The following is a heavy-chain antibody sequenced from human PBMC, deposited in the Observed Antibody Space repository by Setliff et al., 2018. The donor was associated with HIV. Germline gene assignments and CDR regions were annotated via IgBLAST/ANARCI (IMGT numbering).Heavy chain of an antibody. Sequence: GSLRLSCAASGFTFSDYYMSWIRQAPGKGLECVSYISFSGSDIYYAESVKGRFTISRDNAKNSLYLQMNSLRAEDTAVYYCAKDPLMWGGSYYYFDYWGQGTLVTVSS. CDR3: AKDPLMWGGSYYYFDY. V-gene: IGHV3-11*04. CDR2: ISFSGSDI. J-gene: IGHJ4*02. CDR1: GFTFSDYY. D-gene: IGHD1-26*01.